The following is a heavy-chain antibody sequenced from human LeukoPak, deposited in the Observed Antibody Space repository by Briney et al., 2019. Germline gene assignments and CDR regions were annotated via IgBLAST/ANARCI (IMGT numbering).Heavy chain of an antibody. Sequence: GASVKVSCKASGYTFTGYYMHWVRQAPGQGLEWMGWINPNSGGTNYAQKFQDRVTMTRDTSITTVYMELSRLRSDDTAVYYCARDFHQNMGDQLLFLDPWGQGTLVTVSS. CDR2: INPNSGGT. CDR3: ARDFHQNMGDQLLFLDP. D-gene: IGHD2-2*01. J-gene: IGHJ5*02. V-gene: IGHV1-2*02. CDR1: GYTFTGYY.